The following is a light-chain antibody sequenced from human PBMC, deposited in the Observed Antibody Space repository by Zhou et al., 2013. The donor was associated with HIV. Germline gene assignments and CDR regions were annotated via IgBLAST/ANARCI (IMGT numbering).Light chain of an antibody. CDR1: QDINNW. CDR3: QQANSFPQT. Sequence: DIQMTQSPSSVSASVGDRVTITCRASQDINNWLAWYQQKSGKAPKLLIYAASSLQSGVPSRFSGSGSGTDFTLTISSLQPEDFATYYCQQANSFPQTFGQGTKLEIK. J-gene: IGKJ2*01. CDR2: AAS. V-gene: IGKV1D-12*01.